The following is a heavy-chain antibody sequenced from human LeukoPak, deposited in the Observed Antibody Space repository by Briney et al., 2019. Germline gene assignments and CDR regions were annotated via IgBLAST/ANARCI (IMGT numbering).Heavy chain of an antibody. CDR1: GFTFSSYA. CDR2: ISGSGGST. D-gene: IGHD2-8*02. V-gene: IGHV3-23*01. J-gene: IGHJ5*02. CDR3: AKDSGSSTRLVVNPRPQPFNWFDP. Sequence: GGSLRLSCAASGFTFSSYAMSWVRQAPGKGLEWVSAISGSGGSTYYADSVKGRFTISRDNSKNTLYLQMNSLRAEDTAVYYCAKDSGSSTRLVVNPRPQPFNWFDPWGQGTLVTVSS.